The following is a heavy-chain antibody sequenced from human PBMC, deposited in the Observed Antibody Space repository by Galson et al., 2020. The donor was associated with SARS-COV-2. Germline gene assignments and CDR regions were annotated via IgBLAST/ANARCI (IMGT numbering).Heavy chain of an antibody. J-gene: IGHJ4*02. CDR2: ISSSSSYI. D-gene: IGHD3-22*01. V-gene: IGHV3-21*01. CDR1: GFSFSSYS. CDR3: ARDQGRDSSGYYFRYYFDY. Sequence: GGSLRLSCAASGFSFSSYSMNWVRQAPGKGLEWVSTISSSSSYIYYADSVKGRFTISRDSAKNSLYLQMNSLRAEDTAVYYYARDQGRDSSGYYFRYYFDYWGQGTLVTVSS.